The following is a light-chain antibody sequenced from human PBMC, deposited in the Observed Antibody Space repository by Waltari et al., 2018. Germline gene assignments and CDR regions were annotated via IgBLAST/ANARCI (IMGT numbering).Light chain of an antibody. CDR1: TSNIGSHY. CDR2: KYD. Sequence: QSVLTQPPSASGTPGQRVTISCFGSTSNIGSHYVSWYQHIPGTTPKLLIYKYDQRPAGVPDRFSGSVSGTSASLAISGLRSEDEADYYCTAWDDNLSVVFGGGTKLTVL. CDR3: TAWDDNLSVV. J-gene: IGLJ3*02. V-gene: IGLV1-47*01.